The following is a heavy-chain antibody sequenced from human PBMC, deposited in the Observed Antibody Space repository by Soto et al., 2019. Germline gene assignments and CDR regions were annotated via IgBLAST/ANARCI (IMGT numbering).Heavy chain of an antibody. CDR3: SSVTSIQVYCTGGTCSFDY. Sequence: QVQLVQSGAEVKKPGSSVKVSCKASGGTFNNYAIHWVRQAPGQGLEWVGGIIPVFGTTKYAPKFQGRVTLTADVFTTTVYLEVNSLGSEDPAMYYCSSVTSIQVYCTGGTCSFDYWGQGTLVTVSS. D-gene: IGHD2-8*02. CDR1: GGTFNNYA. J-gene: IGHJ4*02. CDR2: IIPVFGTT. V-gene: IGHV1-69*01.